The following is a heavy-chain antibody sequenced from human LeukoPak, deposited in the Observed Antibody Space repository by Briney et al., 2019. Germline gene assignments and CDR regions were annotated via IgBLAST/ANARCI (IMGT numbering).Heavy chain of an antibody. D-gene: IGHD2-2*01. CDR3: ASGYCSSTSCYGAPNY. Sequence: GGSLRLSCAASGFTFSSYWMSWVRQAPGKGLEWVANIKQDGSEKYYVDSVKGRFTISRDNAKNSLYLQMNSLRVEDTAVYYCASGYCSSTSCYGAPNYWGKGTLVTVSS. CDR2: IKQDGSEK. CDR1: GFTFSSYW. J-gene: IGHJ4*02. V-gene: IGHV3-7*01.